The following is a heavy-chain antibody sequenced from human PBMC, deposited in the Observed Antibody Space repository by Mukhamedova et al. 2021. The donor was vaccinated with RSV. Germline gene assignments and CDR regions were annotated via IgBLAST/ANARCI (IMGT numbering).Heavy chain of an antibody. V-gene: IGHV1-69*06. Sequence: VRQAPGQGLEWMGGIIPIFGTANYAQKFQGRVTITADKSTSTAYMELSSLRSEDTAVYYCASPPDPGPPNQEYYFDYWGQGTLV. D-gene: IGHD1-14*01. CDR3: ASPPDPGPPNQEYYFDY. J-gene: IGHJ4*02. CDR2: IIPIFGTA.